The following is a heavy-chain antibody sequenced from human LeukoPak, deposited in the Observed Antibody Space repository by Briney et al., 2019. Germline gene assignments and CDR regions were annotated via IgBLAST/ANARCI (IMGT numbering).Heavy chain of an antibody. CDR3: AREYYYGSGSYPDAFDI. Sequence: ESLKISCKGSGYSFTSYWIGWVRQMPGKGLGWMGIIYPGESDTRYSPSFQGQVTISPDKSISTASLQWSSLKASDTAMYYCAREYYYGSGSYPDAFDIWGQGTMVTVSS. V-gene: IGHV5-51*01. J-gene: IGHJ3*02. D-gene: IGHD3-10*01. CDR1: GYSFTSYW. CDR2: IYPGESDT.